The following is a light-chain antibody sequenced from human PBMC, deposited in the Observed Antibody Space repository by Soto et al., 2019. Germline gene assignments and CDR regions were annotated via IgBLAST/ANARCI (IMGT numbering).Light chain of an antibody. V-gene: IGKV1-17*03. CDR2: DTS. CDR3: LQHNSYPYT. CDR1: QDISRF. J-gene: IGKJ2*01. Sequence: DVQMTQSPSAMSASVGDRVTITCRASQDISRFVAWFQQKPGKAPERLIYDTSSLQPGVPSRFSGSVSGTEFPLAISGLQPEDFATYYCLQHNSYPYTFVPGTKLEIK.